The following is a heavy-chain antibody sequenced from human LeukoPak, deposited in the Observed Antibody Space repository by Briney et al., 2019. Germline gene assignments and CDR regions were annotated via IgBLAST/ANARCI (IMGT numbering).Heavy chain of an antibody. D-gene: IGHD4-17*01. V-gene: IGHV4-59*13. Sequence: SETLSLTCSVSGASINSYYWNWLRQSPGKGLEWLGNIHYRGTTNYNPSLKSRVTLSLDSSKSQFALKVTSVTAADTAVYYCARDEFGDFQGFDYWGQGTRVTASS. CDR2: IHYRGTT. CDR1: GASINSYY. CDR3: ARDEFGDFQGFDY. J-gene: IGHJ4*02.